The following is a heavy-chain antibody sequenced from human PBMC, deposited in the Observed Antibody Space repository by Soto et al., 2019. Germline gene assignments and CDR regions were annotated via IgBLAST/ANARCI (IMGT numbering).Heavy chain of an antibody. J-gene: IGHJ4*02. CDR2: IDPSDSYT. D-gene: IGHD3-22*01. Sequence: GESLKISCKASGYTYTNYWLGWVRQMPGKGLEWMGRIDPSDSYTNYSPSFQGHVTISADKSISTAYLQWSSLKASDTAMYYCARQFFAPYDSSGYYTSPDYWGQGTLVTVSS. CDR1: GYTYTNYW. CDR3: ARQFFAPYDSSGYYTSPDY. V-gene: IGHV5-10-1*01.